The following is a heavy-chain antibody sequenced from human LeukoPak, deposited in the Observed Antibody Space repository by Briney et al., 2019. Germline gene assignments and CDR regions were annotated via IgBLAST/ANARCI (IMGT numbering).Heavy chain of an antibody. J-gene: IGHJ4*02. V-gene: IGHV3-74*01. Sequence: GGPLRLSCAASGFTFSSHWMHWVRQAPGKGLVWVSRIKTDGSITNYADSVKGRFTISRDNAKNTLYLQMNSLRAEDTAVYYCSRGRLEGGGFDYWGQGTLVTVSS. CDR2: IKTDGSIT. CDR1: GFTFSSHW. D-gene: IGHD3-3*01. CDR3: SRGRLEGGGFDY.